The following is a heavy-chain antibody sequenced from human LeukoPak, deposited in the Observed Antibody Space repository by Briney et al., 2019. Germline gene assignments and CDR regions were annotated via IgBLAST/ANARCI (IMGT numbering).Heavy chain of an antibody. Sequence: PSETLSLTCTVSGGSISSYYWSWIRQPPGKGLEWIGYIYYSGSTNYNPSLKSRVTISVDTSKNQFSLKLSSVTAADTAVYYCARDGIAVASPDYWGQGTLVTVSS. V-gene: IGHV4-59*12. CDR2: IYYSGST. CDR1: GGSISSYY. J-gene: IGHJ4*02. CDR3: ARDGIAVASPDY. D-gene: IGHD6-19*01.